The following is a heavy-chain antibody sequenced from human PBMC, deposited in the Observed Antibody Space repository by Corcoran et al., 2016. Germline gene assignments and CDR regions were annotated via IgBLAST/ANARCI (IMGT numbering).Heavy chain of an antibody. CDR2: VYFSGDT. CDR3: ARHSGRTTASFFFDS. J-gene: IGHJ4*02. V-gene: IGHV4-39*01. D-gene: IGHD3-10*01. Sequence: QLQLQESGPGLVKPSETLSLICTVSGGSIGSRSYYWGWIRLPPGKGLEWIGSVYFSGDTYYNPSLKSRLTISVDTSKNQFSLELSPVTAADTAVYYCARHSGRTTASFFFDSWGQGTAVTVSS. CDR1: GGSIGSRSYY.